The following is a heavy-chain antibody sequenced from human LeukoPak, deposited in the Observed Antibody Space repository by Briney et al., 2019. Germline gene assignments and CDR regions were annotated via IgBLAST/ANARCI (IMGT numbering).Heavy chain of an antibody. CDR3: AAPPAEYYDFWSGYYYMDV. Sequence: ASVKVSCKASGGTFSSYAISWVRQAPGQGLEWMGGIIPIFGTANYAQKFQGRVTITADKSTSTAYMELSSLRSEDTAVYYCAAPPAEYYDFWSGYYYMDVWGKGTTVTVSS. J-gene: IGHJ6*03. CDR2: IIPIFGTA. V-gene: IGHV1-69*06. D-gene: IGHD3-3*01. CDR1: GGTFSSYA.